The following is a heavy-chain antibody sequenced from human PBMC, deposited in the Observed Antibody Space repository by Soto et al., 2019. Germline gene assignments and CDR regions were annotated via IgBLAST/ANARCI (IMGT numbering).Heavy chain of an antibody. V-gene: IGHV1-18*04. J-gene: IGHJ4*02. D-gene: IGHD5-18*01. CDR2: ISAYNGNT. Sequence: GAAVKVSFKASGCTFPSYVSSEVRQAPGQGLEWMGCISAYNGNTNYAQKLQGRVTMTTDTSTSTVYMELKSLRSDGTAVYYCARRGEDTAMANGYWGQGTLVTVSS. CDR3: ARRGEDTAMANGY. CDR1: GCTFPSYV.